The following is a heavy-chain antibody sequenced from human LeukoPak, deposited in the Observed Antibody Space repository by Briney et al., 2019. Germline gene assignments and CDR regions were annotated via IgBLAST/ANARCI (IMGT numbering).Heavy chain of an antibody. CDR3: ARLYDILTGYPSGWFDP. CDR2: IYYSGST. J-gene: IGHJ5*02. D-gene: IGHD3-9*01. Sequence: SETLSLTCTVSGGSISSYYWSWIRQPPGKGLEWIGYIYYSGSTNYNPSLKSRVTISVDTSKNQFSLKLSSVTAADTAVYYCARLYDILTGYPSGWFDPWGQGTLVTVSS. CDR1: GGSISSYY. V-gene: IGHV4-59*01.